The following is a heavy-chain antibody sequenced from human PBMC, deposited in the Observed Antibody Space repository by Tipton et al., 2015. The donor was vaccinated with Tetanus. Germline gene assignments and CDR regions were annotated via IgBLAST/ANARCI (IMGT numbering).Heavy chain of an antibody. CDR1: GGSMSSYY. J-gene: IGHJ1*01. D-gene: IGHD2-2*01. V-gene: IGHV4-59*01. Sequence: TLSLTCTVSGGSMSSYYWSWIRQPPGKELEWIGYVYYSGTTNYNPSLKSRVTISGDTSKNQFSLKLSSVTPADTAVYYCARGSSVWSWYMQHWGQGTLVTVSS. CDR2: VYYSGTT. CDR3: ARGSSVWSWYMQH.